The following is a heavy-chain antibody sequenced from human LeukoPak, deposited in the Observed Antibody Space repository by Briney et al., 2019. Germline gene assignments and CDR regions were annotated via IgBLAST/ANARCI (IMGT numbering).Heavy chain of an antibody. J-gene: IGHJ4*02. CDR1: EFTFSIYW. V-gene: IGHV3-23*01. CDR2: INPSGGST. D-gene: IGHD5-18*01. Sequence: GGSLRLSCVASEFTFSIYWIHWVRQAPGKGLVWVSGINPSGGSTYYADSVKGRFTISRDNSRNTLYLQMNSLRAEDTAVYYCAKQGIQLWLPYYWGQGALVTVSS. CDR3: AKQGIQLWLPYY.